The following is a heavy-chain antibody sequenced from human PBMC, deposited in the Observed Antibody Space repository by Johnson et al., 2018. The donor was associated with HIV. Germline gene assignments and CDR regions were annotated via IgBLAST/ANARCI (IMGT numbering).Heavy chain of an antibody. D-gene: IGHD3-22*01. Sequence: QLLLVESGGGVVQPGRSLRLSCAASGFTFSSYAMHWVRQAPGQGLQWVALISYDGINKYYADSVKGRFTISRDNSKNTLYLQMNSLRPEDTAVYYCARSSGYYGTDAFDIWGQGTMVTVSS. J-gene: IGHJ3*02. CDR2: ISYDGINK. V-gene: IGHV3-30-3*01. CDR3: ARSSGYYGTDAFDI. CDR1: GFTFSSYA.